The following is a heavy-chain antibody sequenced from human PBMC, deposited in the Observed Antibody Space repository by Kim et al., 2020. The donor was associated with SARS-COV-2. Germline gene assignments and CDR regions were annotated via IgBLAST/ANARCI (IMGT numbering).Heavy chain of an antibody. V-gene: IGHV3-21*01. CDR3: ARMVGYCTNGVCYVYYYYYGMDV. CDR1: GFTFSSYS. D-gene: IGHD2-8*01. J-gene: IGHJ6*02. Sequence: GGSLRLSCAASGFTFSSYSMNWVRQAPGKGLEWVSSISSSSYIYYADSVKGRFTISRDNAKNSLYLQMNSLRAEDTAVYYCARMVGYCTNGVCYVYYYYYGMDVWGQGTTVTVSS. CDR2: ISSSSYI.